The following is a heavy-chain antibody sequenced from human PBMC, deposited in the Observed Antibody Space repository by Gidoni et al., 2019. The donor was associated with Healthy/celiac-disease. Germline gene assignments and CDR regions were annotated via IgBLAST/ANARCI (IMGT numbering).Heavy chain of an antibody. J-gene: IGHJ4*02. CDR1: GFTFSSYS. Sequence: EVQLVESGGGLVKPGGSLRLSCAAAGFTFSSYSMNWVRQAPGKGLEWVSSISRSSSYIYYADSVKGRFTISRDNAKNSLYLQMNSLRAEDTAVYYCAREGYNWNYSWGQGTLVTVSS. CDR3: AREGYNWNYS. CDR2: ISRSSSYI. V-gene: IGHV3-21*01. D-gene: IGHD1-7*01.